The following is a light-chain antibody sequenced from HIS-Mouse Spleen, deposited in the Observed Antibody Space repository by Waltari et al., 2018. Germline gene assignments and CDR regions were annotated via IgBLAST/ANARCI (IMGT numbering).Light chain of an antibody. J-gene: IGKJ5*01. CDR3: QQRSNWPIT. Sequence: DIVLTQSPATLSLSPGVRATLPCRASQRVSSYLAWYQQKPGQAPRPLIYDASNRATGIPARFSGSGSGTDFTLTISSLEPEDFAVYYCQQRSNWPITFGQGTRLEIK. CDR2: DAS. V-gene: IGKV3-11*01. CDR1: QRVSSY.